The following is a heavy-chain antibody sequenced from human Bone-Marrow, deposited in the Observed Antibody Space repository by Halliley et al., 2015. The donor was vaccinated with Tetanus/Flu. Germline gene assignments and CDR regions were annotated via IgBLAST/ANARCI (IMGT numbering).Heavy chain of an antibody. Sequence: QLVQSGAEVQKSGESLKISCKVSGYSFISYWIGWVRQMPGKGLEWMGITYPGDSDTRYSPSFQGQVTISADRSINTAYLQWSSLKASDTAMYYCARLVGMEANGDFHFDYWGQGTLVTVSS. CDR1: GYSFISYW. CDR2: TYPGDSDT. V-gene: IGHV5-51*01. J-gene: IGHJ4*02. CDR3: ARLVGMEANGDFHFDY. D-gene: IGHD4-17*01.